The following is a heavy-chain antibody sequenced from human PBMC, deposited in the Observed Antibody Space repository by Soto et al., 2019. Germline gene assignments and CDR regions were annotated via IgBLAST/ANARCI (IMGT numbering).Heavy chain of an antibody. J-gene: IGHJ6*02. V-gene: IGHV3-23*01. CDR3: AKDKSVLRYFDWLLNYYGMDV. D-gene: IGHD3-9*01. CDR2: ISGSGGST. Sequence: GGSLRLSCAASGFTFSSYAMSWVRQAPGKGLEWVSAISGSGGSTYYADSVKGRFTISRDNSKNTLYLQMNSLRAEDTAVYYCAKDKSVLRYFDWLLNYYGMDVWGQGTTVTVSS. CDR1: GFTFSSYA.